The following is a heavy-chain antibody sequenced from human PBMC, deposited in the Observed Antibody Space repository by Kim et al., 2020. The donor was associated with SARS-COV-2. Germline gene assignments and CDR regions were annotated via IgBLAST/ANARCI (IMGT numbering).Heavy chain of an antibody. D-gene: IGHD2-15*01. CDR3: ASCKILYYYMDV. Sequence: PSPKSRCTIAVDTSKNQFALKRSSVTAADTAVYYCASCKILYYYMDVWGKGATVTVSS. V-gene: IGHV4-39*01. J-gene: IGHJ6*03.